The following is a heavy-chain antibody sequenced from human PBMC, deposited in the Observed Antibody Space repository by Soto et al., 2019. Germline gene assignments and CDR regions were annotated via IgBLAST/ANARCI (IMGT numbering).Heavy chain of an antibody. CDR2: MYYTGST. CDR1: GDSISSYS. J-gene: IGHJ4*02. V-gene: IGHV4-59*08. Sequence: SSETLSLTCTVSGDSISSYSWTWIRQPPGRRLEWIGYMYYTGSTNYNPSLKSRVSISEDTSKNQFSLKLRSVTAEDTAVYYCVRLDSRKGHYYDYWGQGTLVTVSS. CDR3: VRLDSRKGHYYDY. D-gene: IGHD2-21*01.